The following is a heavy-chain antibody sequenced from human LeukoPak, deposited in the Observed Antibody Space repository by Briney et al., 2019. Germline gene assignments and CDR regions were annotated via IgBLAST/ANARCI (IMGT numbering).Heavy chain of an antibody. CDR1: GGTFSSYT. J-gene: IGHJ6*03. Sequence: SVQVSCKASGGTFSSYTISWVRQAPGQGLEWMGRIIPILGIANYAQKFQGRVTITADKSTSTAYMELSSLRSEDTAVYYCASRLRTYYYYYYMDVWGKGTTVTVSS. V-gene: IGHV1-69*02. CDR3: ASRLRTYYYYYYMDV. CDR2: IIPILGIA. D-gene: IGHD5/OR15-5a*01.